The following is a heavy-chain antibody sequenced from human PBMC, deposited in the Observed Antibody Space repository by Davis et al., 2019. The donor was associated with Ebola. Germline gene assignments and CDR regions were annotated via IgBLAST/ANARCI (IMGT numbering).Heavy chain of an antibody. CDR3: ARDTNYYDSSGYYSYYFDY. CDR1: GFTFSSYE. V-gene: IGHV3-48*03. D-gene: IGHD3-22*01. J-gene: IGHJ4*02. Sequence: GGSLRLSCAASGFTFSSYEMNWVRQAPGKGLEWVSYISSSGSTIYYADSVKGRFTISRDNAKNSLYLQMNSLRAEDTAVYYCARDTNYYDSSGYYSYYFDYWGQGTLVTVSS. CDR2: ISSSGSTI.